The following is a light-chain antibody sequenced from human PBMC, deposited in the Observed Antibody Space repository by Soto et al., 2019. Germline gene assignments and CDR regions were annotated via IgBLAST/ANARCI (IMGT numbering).Light chain of an antibody. Sequence: QSPSSLSASVGDRVTITCRASQSISSYLNWYQQKPGKAPKLLIYAASSLQSGVPSRFSGSGSGTDFTLTISSLQPEDFATYYCQQSYSTPITFGQGTRLEIK. V-gene: IGKV1-39*01. CDR2: AAS. J-gene: IGKJ5*01. CDR3: QQSYSTPIT. CDR1: QSISSY.